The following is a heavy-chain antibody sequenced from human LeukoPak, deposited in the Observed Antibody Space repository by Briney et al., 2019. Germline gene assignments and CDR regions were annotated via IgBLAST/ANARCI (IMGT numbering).Heavy chain of an antibody. Sequence: GASVKVSCKASGYTFTGYDMHWVRQAPGQGLEWMGRINPNSGGTNYAQKFQGRVTMTRDTSISTAYMELSRLRSDDTAVYYCARGEIVGATKLKIMPDYWGQGTLVTVSS. J-gene: IGHJ4*02. CDR3: ARGEIVGATKLKIMPDY. D-gene: IGHD1-26*01. CDR1: GYTFTGYD. V-gene: IGHV1-2*06. CDR2: INPNSGGT.